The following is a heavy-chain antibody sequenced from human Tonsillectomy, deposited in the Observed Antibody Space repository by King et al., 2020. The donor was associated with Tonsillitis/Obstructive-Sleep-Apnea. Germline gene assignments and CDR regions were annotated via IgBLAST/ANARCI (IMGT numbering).Heavy chain of an antibody. D-gene: IGHD1-26*01. CDR1: GFTFGDYA. CDR2: IRGKAYGGTT. V-gene: IGHV3-49*04. Sequence: VQLVESGGGLVQPGRSLRLSCTVSGFTFGDYAMNWVRQAPGKGLEWVGFIRGKAYGGTTEYAASVKGRSTISRDDSKSIAYLQRTSLKSEDPAVYYCTRDPSGSSFDYWGQGTLVTVSS. CDR3: TRDPSGSSFDY. J-gene: IGHJ4*02.